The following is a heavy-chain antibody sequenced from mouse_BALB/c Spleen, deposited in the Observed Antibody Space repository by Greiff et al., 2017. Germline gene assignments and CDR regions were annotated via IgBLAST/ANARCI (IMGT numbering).Heavy chain of an antibody. D-gene: IGHD1-1*01. V-gene: IGHV1-7*01. CDR1: GYTFTSYW. J-gene: IGHJ1*01. CDR2: INPSTGYT. CDR3: ARSGITTVVATTYWYFDV. Sequence: VKLMESGAELAKPGASVKMSCKASGYTFTSYWMHWVKQRPGQGLEWIGYINPSTGYTEYNQKFKDKATLTADKSSSTAYMQLSSLTSEDSAVYYCARSGITTVVATTYWYFDVWGAGTTVTVSS.